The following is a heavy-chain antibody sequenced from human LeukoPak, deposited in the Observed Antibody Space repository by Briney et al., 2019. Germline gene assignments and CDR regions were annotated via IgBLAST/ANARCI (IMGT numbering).Heavy chain of an antibody. CDR2: IIPIFGTA. V-gene: IGHV1-69*05. J-gene: IGHJ4*02. CDR1: GYTFTGYY. CDR3: ARGSYDSSGFDY. Sequence: ASVKVSCKASGYTFTGYYMHWVRQAPGQGLEWMGGIIPIFGTANYAQKFQGRVTITTDESTSTAYMELSSLRSEDTAVYYCARGSYDSSGFDYWGQGTLVTVSS. D-gene: IGHD3-22*01.